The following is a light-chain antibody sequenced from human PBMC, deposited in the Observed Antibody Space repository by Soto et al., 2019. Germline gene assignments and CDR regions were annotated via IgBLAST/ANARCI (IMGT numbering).Light chain of an antibody. CDR3: TSPTPGSLYV. V-gene: IGLV2-14*01. J-gene: IGLJ1*01. Sequence: QSVLTQPASVSGSPGQSITISCTGTSSDVGNYNYVSWYQQYPGRVPKLLIYMVSNRASGVSNRFSGSKSGNTASLTISGLQAEDEADYFCTSPTPGSLYVFXTGPKVTVL. CDR2: MVS. CDR1: SSDVGNYNY.